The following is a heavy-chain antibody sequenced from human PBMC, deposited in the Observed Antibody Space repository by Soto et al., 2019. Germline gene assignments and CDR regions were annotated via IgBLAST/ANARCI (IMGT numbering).Heavy chain of an antibody. CDR2: IVPMYRTP. J-gene: IGHJ4*02. Sequence: SVKVSCKASGGTFSNYAINWVRQAPGQGLEWMGGIVPMYRTPLYAQKFQGRVTITADEVTSTAYMEVSSLRFDDTALYFCARGPDTAGFGPHWGQGTLVTVSS. CDR1: GGTFSNYA. V-gene: IGHV1-69*13. CDR3: ARGPDTAGFGPH. D-gene: IGHD5-18*01.